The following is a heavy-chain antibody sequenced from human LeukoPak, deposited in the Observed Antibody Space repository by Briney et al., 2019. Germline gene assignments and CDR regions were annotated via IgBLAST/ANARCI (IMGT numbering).Heavy chain of an antibody. CDR3: ARDGRGLGFYYYYMDV. Sequence: SETLSLTCTVSDTSINTYYWSWIRQPAGKGLEWIGHIYTTGTTNYNPSLKSRVTMSIDTSKNQFSLNLRSVTAADTAVYYCARDGRGLGFYYYYMDVWGKGTTVTVSS. CDR2: IYTTGTT. V-gene: IGHV4-4*07. J-gene: IGHJ6*03. CDR1: DTSINTYY.